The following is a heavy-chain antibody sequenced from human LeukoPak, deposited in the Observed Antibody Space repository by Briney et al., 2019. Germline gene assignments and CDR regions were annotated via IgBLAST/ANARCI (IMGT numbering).Heavy chain of an antibody. Sequence: DPGGSLRLSCSASGFTFSNYAMSWVRQASGKGPVWVSRINSGGSATNYADSVKGRFTISRDNAKNTLYLQMNSLRAEDTAVYYCARFQVYGDYVGIDYWGRGTLVTVSS. D-gene: IGHD4-17*01. J-gene: IGHJ4*02. V-gene: IGHV3-74*01. CDR2: INSGGSAT. CDR1: GFTFSNYA. CDR3: ARFQVYGDYVGIDY.